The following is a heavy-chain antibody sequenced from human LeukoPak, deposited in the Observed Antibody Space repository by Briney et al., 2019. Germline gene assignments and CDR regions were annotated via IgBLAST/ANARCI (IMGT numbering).Heavy chain of an antibody. V-gene: IGHV3-7*01. Sequence: GGSLRLSCAASGFTFSSYWMSWVRQAPGKGLEWVANIKQGGSEKYYVDSVKGRFTISRDNAKNSLYLQMNSLRAEDTAVYYCARGSVVITPYYFDYWGQGTLVTVSS. CDR2: IKQGGSEK. CDR1: GFTFSSYW. CDR3: ARGSVVITPYYFDY. J-gene: IGHJ4*02. D-gene: IGHD3-22*01.